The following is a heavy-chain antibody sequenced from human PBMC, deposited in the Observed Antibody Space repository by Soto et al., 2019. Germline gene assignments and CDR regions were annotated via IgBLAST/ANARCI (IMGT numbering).Heavy chain of an antibody. J-gene: IGHJ4*02. D-gene: IGHD6-13*01. Sequence: ASVKVSCKASGYTFTSYAMPWVRQAPGQRLEWMGGINAGNGNTKYSQKFQGRVTITRDTSASTDYMELSSLRSEDTAVYYCARGRTVTGYSSRWFGYWGQGTLVTVSS. CDR1: GYTFTSYA. CDR2: INAGNGNT. V-gene: IGHV1-3*01. CDR3: ARGRTVTGYSSRWFGY.